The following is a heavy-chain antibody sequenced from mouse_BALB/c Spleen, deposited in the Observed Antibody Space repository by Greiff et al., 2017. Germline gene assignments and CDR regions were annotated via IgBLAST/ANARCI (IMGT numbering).Heavy chain of an antibody. CDR3: ARGYYDYDYWYFDV. V-gene: IGHV1-26*01. D-gene: IGHD2-4*01. Sequence: LVEPGASMKISCKASGYSFTGYTMNWVKQSHGKNLEWIGLINPYNGGTSYNQKFKGKATLTVDKSSSTAYMELLSLTSEDSAVYYCARGYYDYDYWYFDVWGEGTTVTVSS. CDR2: INPYNGGT. CDR1: GYSFTGYT. J-gene: IGHJ1*01.